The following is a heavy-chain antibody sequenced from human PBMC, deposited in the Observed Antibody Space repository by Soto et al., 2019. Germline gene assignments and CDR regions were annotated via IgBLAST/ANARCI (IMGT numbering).Heavy chain of an antibody. J-gene: IGHJ4*02. D-gene: IGHD2-15*01. V-gene: IGHV3-23*01. CDR1: GFTFSSYA. CDR3: AKRGNEGYFDY. Sequence: GGSLRLSCAVSGFTFSSYAMSWVRQAPGKGLEWVSGISSSGGSTYYADSVKGRFTISRDNSKNTLYLQMNSLRAEDMAVYYCAKRGNEGYFDYWGKGTLVTVS. CDR2: ISSSGGST.